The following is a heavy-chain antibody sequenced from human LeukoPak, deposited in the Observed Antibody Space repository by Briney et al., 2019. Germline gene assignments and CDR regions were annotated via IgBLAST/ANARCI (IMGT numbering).Heavy chain of an antibody. J-gene: IGHJ3*02. CDR1: GFTFSIYE. CDR2: ISSSGTTI. CDR3: ANDVDTAMVLGAPYAFDI. D-gene: IGHD5-18*01. Sequence: GGSLRLSCAASGFTFSIYEMNWVRQSPGKGLEWVSYISSSGTTIYYADSVKGRFTISRDNSKNTLYLQMNSLRAEDTAVYYCANDVDTAMVLGAPYAFDIWGQGTMVTVSS. V-gene: IGHV3-48*03.